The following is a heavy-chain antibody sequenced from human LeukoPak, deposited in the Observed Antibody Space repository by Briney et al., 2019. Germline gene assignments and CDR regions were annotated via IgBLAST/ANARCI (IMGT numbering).Heavy chain of an antibody. CDR2: VRNDGFDT. D-gene: IGHD4-23*01. Sequence: GGSLRLSCVTSGLTFTNHGFHWLRQSAGRGLEWVAFVRNDGFDTYHSNSVKGRFSISRDDSKNTVYLQMNSLRAEDTALYYCARDRGKDYFGDWGQGTQVTVSS. V-gene: IGHV3-30*02. CDR1: GLTFTNHG. CDR3: ARDRGKDYFGD. J-gene: IGHJ4*02.